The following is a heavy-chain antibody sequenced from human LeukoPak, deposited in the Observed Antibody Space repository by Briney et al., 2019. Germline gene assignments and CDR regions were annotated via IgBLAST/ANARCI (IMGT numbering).Heavy chain of an antibody. CDR1: GYSFTSYG. CDR3: ARGNPGSGSYYYGMDV. D-gene: IGHD3-10*01. Sequence: ASVKVSCKASGYSFTSYGISWVRQAPGQGLEWMGWSSAYNGNTNYAQKLQGRVTMTTDTSTSTAYMELSSLRSEDTAAYYCARGNPGSGSYYYGMDVWGQGTTVTVSS. CDR2: SSAYNGNT. J-gene: IGHJ6*02. V-gene: IGHV1-18*01.